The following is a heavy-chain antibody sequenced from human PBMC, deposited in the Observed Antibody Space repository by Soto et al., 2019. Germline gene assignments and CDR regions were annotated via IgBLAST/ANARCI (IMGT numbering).Heavy chain of an antibody. J-gene: IGHJ6*02. CDR3: ARVAFSRGPGLYYYYGMDV. CDR1: GGSISSSDYY. CDR2: IYYTGST. V-gene: IGHV4-30-4*08. Sequence: SETLSLTCTVSGGSISSSDYYWSWIRQPPGKGLEWIGYIYYTGSTYYNPSLKSRVAISVDTSKNQFSLMLSSVTAADTAVYYCARVAFSRGPGLYYYYGMDVWGQGTTVTVSS. D-gene: IGHD6-19*01.